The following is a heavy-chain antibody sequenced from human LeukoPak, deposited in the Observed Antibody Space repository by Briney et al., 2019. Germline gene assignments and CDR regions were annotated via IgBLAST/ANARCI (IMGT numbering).Heavy chain of an antibody. CDR1: GGTFSTYA. D-gene: IGHD3-10*01. CDR2: IVPMFNTT. V-gene: IGHV1-69*01. CDR3: ASPPSGDGGSFEY. Sequence: SVTVSCKASGGTFSTYAISWVRPAPGQGLDGMGGIVPMFNTTNYAQKFQGRVTITADESTSTAYMELSSLRSDDTAVYYCASPPSGDGGSFEYWGQGTLVTVSS. J-gene: IGHJ4*02.